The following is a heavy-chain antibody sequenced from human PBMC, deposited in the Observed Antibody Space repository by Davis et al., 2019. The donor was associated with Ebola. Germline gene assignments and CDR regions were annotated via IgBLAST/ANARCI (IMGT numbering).Heavy chain of an antibody. CDR1: GFFVSTHY. CDR2: IYSGGST. Sequence: GESLKISCATSGFFVSTHYMSWVRRAPGKGLEWVSLIYSGGSTYYADSVKGRFTISRDNSKNTLYLQMNSLRAEDTAVYYCASWPHNNWGDYWGQGTLVTVSS. J-gene: IGHJ4*02. CDR3: ASWPHNNWGDY. V-gene: IGHV3-53*05. D-gene: IGHD1-1*01.